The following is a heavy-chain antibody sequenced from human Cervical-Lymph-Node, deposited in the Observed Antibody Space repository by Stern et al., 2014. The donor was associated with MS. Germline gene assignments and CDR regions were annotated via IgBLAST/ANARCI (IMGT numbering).Heavy chain of an antibody. CDR1: GYTFTEYA. V-gene: IGHV1-18*01. CDR2: IGTNIGNT. D-gene: IGHD6-13*01. CDR3: RAGSDAFDI. Sequence: VQLVESGAEVKKPGASVKVSCKASGYTFTEYAISWVRQAPGQGLEWMGWIGTNIGNTNYAQKFKGRVTLATDTSTSTVYMELRSLRSDDTDMYYCRAGSDAFDIWGQGTMVTVSS. J-gene: IGHJ3*02.